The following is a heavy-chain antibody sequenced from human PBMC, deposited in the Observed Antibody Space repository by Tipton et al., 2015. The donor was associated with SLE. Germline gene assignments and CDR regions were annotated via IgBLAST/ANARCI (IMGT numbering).Heavy chain of an antibody. D-gene: IGHD6-6*01. CDR1: GFTFNFYS. J-gene: IGHJ5*02. Sequence: SLRLSCAASGFTFNFYSMSWVRQAPGKGLEWVANIKQDGSEKYYVDSVKGRFTISRDNAKNTLYLQMNSLRAEDTAVYYCASDAVGSSFDPWGQGTLVTVSS. V-gene: IGHV3-7*01. CDR2: IKQDGSEK. CDR3: ASDAVGSSFDP.